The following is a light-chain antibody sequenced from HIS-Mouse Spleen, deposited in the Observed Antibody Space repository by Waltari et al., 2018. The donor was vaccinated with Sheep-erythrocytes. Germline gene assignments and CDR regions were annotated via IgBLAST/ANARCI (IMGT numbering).Light chain of an antibody. CDR2: EGS. V-gene: IGLV2-11*01. CDR1: SSDVGSYNL. Sequence: QSALTQPRSVSGSPGQSVTISCTGTSSDVGSYNLVSWYQQHPGKAPKLMIYEGSKRPSGVSNRFSGSKSGNTASLPISGLQAEDEADYYCCSYAGSYNHVFATGTKVTVL. CDR3: CSYAGSYNHV. J-gene: IGLJ1*01.